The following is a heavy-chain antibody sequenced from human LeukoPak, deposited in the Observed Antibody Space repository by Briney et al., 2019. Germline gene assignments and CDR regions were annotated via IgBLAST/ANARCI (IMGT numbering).Heavy chain of an antibody. J-gene: IGHJ5*02. V-gene: IGHV4-59*12. CDR2: IYYSGTT. CDR1: GGSINSYY. D-gene: IGHD3-10*01. CDR3: ARSRHRITMVRGVQGGGWFDP. Sequence: QSSETLSLTCTVSGGSINSYYWSWIRQPPGKGLEWIGFIYYSGTTNYNPSLKSRVTISLDTSKNQFSLKLSSVTAADTAVYYCARSRHRITMVRGVQGGGWFDPWGQGTLVTVSS.